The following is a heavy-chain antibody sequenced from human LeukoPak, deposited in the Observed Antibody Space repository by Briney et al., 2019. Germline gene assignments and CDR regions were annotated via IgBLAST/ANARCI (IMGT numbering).Heavy chain of an antibody. V-gene: IGHV1-8*03. Sequence: EASVKVSCKASGYTFTSYDINWVRQATGQGLEWMGWMNPNSGNTGYAQKFQGRVTITRNTSISTAYMKLSSLRSEDTAVYYCARAGYSSSWYRYWGQGTLVTVSS. D-gene: IGHD6-13*01. CDR3: ARAGYSSSWYRY. CDR2: MNPNSGNT. J-gene: IGHJ4*02. CDR1: GYTFTSYD.